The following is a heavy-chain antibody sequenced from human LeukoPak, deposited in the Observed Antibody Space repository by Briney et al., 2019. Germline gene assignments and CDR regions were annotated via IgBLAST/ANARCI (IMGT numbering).Heavy chain of an antibody. CDR1: GFTVSSNY. CDR2: IYSGGST. V-gene: IGHV3-66*01. Sequence: PGGSLRLSCAASGFTVSSNYMSWVRQAPGKGLEWVSVIYSGGSTYYADSVKGRFTISRDNSKNTLYLQMNSLRAEDTAVYYCARDLSTSSTGREDYWGQGTLVTVSS. J-gene: IGHJ4*02. CDR3: ARDLSTSSTGREDY. D-gene: IGHD2-2*01.